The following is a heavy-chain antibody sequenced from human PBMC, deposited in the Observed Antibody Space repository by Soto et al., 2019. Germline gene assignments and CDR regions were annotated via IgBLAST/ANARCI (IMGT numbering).Heavy chain of an antibody. CDR1: GFTFSSYA. CDR2: ISSNGGST. D-gene: IGHD2-21*02. V-gene: IGHV3-64*01. J-gene: IGHJ3*02. Sequence: VQLVESGGGLVQPGGSLRLSCAASGFTFSSYAMHWVRQAPGKGLEYVSAISSNGGSTYYANSVKGRFTISRDNSKITLYLQMGSLRAEDMAVYYCARNYGGNSSAFDIWGQGTMVTVSS. CDR3: ARNYGGNSSAFDI.